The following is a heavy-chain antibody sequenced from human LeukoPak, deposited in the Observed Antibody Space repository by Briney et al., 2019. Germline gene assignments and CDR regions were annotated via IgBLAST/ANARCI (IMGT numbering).Heavy chain of an antibody. J-gene: IGHJ4*02. Sequence: ASVKVSCKASGYTFTGYYMHWVRQAPGQGLEWMGRINPNSGGTNYAQKFQGRVTMTRDTSISTAYMELSRLRSDDTAVYYCARFCNWNDVGIDYWGQGTLVTVSS. CDR2: INPNSGGT. D-gene: IGHD1-20*01. V-gene: IGHV1-2*06. CDR3: ARFCNWNDVGIDY. CDR1: GYTFTGYY.